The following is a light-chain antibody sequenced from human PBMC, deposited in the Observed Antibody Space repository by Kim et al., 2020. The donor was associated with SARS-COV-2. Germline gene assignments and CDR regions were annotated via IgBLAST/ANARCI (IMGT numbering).Light chain of an antibody. V-gene: IGKV1-5*03. CDR1: QSISGW. CDR3: QQLNSYPPA. CDR2: ATS. Sequence: ASVGDKITITCRASQSISGWLAWYQQKPGRAPKLLIFATSTLESGVPLRFSGSGSGTEFTLTISSLQPEDFATYYCQQLNSYPPAFGQGTRLEIK. J-gene: IGKJ5*01.